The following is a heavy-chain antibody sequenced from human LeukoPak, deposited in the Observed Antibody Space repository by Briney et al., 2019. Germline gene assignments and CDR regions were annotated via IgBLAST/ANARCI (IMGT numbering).Heavy chain of an antibody. CDR3: ARDPAWGAIDY. D-gene: IGHD7-27*01. Sequence: GGSLRLSCAVSGFSIGSSWMSWVRQTPGKGLEWVADMNEDGSGTYYVDSVKGRFTVSRDNAQNSVYLQVHSLRVEDTGVYYCARDPAWGAIDYWGQGTLVTVSS. CDR1: GFSIGSSW. V-gene: IGHV3-7*01. J-gene: IGHJ4*02. CDR2: MNEDGSGT.